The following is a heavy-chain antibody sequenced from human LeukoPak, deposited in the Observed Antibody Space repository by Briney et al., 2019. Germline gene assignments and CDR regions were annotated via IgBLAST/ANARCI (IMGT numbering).Heavy chain of an antibody. CDR3: ARSICGGDCYHEYYFDY. V-gene: IGHV4-59*08. D-gene: IGHD2-21*02. J-gene: IGHJ4*02. Sequence: SETLSLTCTVSGGSISSYYWSWIRQPPGKGLEWVGYIYYSGSTNYNPSLKSRVTISVDTSKNQFSLKLSSVTAADTAVYYCARSICGGDCYHEYYFDYWGQGTLVTVSS. CDR2: IYYSGST. CDR1: GGSISSYY.